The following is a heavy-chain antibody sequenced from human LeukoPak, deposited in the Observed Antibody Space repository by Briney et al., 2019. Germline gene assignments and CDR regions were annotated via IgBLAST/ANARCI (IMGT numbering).Heavy chain of an antibody. CDR2: ISGYNGNT. Sequence: ASVKLSCKASGYTFTSYGISWVRQAPGQGLDWMGWISGYNGNTNYAQKLQARVTMTTDTSTSTAYMELRSLISDDTAIYYCARQVDTTMALPDYWGEGTMVSVSS. J-gene: IGHJ4*02. CDR3: ARQVDTTMALPDY. CDR1: GYTFTSYG. V-gene: IGHV1-18*01. D-gene: IGHD5-18*01.